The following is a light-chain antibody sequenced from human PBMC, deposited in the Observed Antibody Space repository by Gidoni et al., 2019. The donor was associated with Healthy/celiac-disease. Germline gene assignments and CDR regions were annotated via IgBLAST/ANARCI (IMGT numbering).Light chain of an antibody. CDR1: QSISSY. CDR3: QQSYSTPRT. V-gene: IGKV1-39*01. CDR2: AAS. J-gene: IGKJ1*01. Sequence: DIQMTKSPSSLSASLGDRVTITCRASQSISSYLNWYQQKPGKAPKLLIYAASSLQSGVPSRFSGSGSGTDFTLTISSLQPEDFATYYCQQSYSTPRTFGQGTKVEIK.